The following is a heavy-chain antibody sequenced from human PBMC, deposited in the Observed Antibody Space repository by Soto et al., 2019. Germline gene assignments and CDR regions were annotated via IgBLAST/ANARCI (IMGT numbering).Heavy chain of an antibody. Sequence: SETLSLTCAVYGGTFRGYYWSWIRQPPGKGLEWIGEINHSGSTNYNPSLKSRVTISVDTSKNQFSLKLSSVTAADTAVYYCARGRRTTVTIDYWGQGTLVTVSS. J-gene: IGHJ4*02. CDR1: GGTFRGYY. D-gene: IGHD4-17*01. V-gene: IGHV4-34*01. CDR3: ARGRRTTVTIDY. CDR2: INHSGST.